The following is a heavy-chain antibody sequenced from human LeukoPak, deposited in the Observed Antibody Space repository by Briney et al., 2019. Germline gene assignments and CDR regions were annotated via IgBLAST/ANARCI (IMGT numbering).Heavy chain of an antibody. D-gene: IGHD3-3*01. Sequence: ASVKVSCTASGYTFTGYTINWVRQAPGQGLEWMGWINTNTGNPTYAQGFTGRFVFSLDTPVSTAYLQISSLKAEDTAVYYCARERSPIFGVVRRHNNWFDPWGQGTLVTVSS. CDR1: GYTFTGYT. V-gene: IGHV7-4-1*02. J-gene: IGHJ5*02. CDR3: ARERSPIFGVVRRHNNWFDP. CDR2: INTNTGNP.